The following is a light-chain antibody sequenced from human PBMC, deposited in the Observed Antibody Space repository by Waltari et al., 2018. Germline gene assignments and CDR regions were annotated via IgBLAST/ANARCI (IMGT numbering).Light chain of an antibody. V-gene: IGLV3-19*01. CDR1: SLRSYY. Sequence: SSDLTQDPAVSVALGQTVRITCQGDSLRSYYATWYQQKPGQAPVLVIFGQNKRPSGIPDRFSGSSSRNTASLTITGDQAEDEADYYCSCRDNSGFRNVFGTGTKVTV. J-gene: IGLJ1*01. CDR3: SCRDNSGFRNV. CDR2: GQN.